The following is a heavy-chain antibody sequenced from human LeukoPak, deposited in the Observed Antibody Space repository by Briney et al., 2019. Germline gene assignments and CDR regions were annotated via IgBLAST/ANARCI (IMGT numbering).Heavy chain of an antibody. Sequence: ASVKVSCKASGYTFTGYYMHWARQAPGQGLEWMGWINPNSGGTNYAQKFQGRVTMTRDTSISTAYMELSRLRSDDTAVYYCARRVYGDYGLDWFDPWGQGTLVTVSS. CDR3: ARRVYGDYGLDWFDP. J-gene: IGHJ5*02. D-gene: IGHD4-17*01. CDR2: INPNSGGT. V-gene: IGHV1-2*02. CDR1: GYTFTGYY.